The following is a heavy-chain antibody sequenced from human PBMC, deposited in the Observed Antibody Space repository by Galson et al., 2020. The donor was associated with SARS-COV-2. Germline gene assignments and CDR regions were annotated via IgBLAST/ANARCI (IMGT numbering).Heavy chain of an antibody. J-gene: IGHJ4*02. CDR3: ARCSGWTPIS. V-gene: IGHV4-59*08. CDR2: ILYSGST. Sequence: SESLSLTCTVSAGSISSDYSSWIRQPPGKGLEWIGYILYSGSTNYNPSLKTRVTIAGDTPKNQLTLKLNSVYAADTAVYYWARCSGWTPISWGQGTLVTLSS. CDR1: AGSISSDY. D-gene: IGHD6-19*01.